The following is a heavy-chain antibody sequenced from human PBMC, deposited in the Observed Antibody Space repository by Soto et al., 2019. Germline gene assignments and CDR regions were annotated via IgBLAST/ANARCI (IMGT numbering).Heavy chain of an antibody. CDR3: AREAYCSSTSCYVNWFDP. Sequence: QVQLVQSGAEVKKPGASVKVSCKASGYTFTSYGISWVRQAPGQGLEWMGWISAYNGNTNYAQKLQGRVTMTTDASTSTAYMELRSLRSDDTAVYYCAREAYCSSTSCYVNWFDPWGQGTLVTVSS. CDR2: ISAYNGNT. J-gene: IGHJ5*02. V-gene: IGHV1-18*01. D-gene: IGHD2-2*01. CDR1: GYTFTSYG.